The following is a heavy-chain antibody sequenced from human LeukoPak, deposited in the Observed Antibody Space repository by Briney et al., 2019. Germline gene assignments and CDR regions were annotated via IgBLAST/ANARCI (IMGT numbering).Heavy chain of an antibody. CDR1: GFTFSSYA. J-gene: IGHJ4*02. D-gene: IGHD4-17*01. CDR3: AKGYGDYGFDS. Sequence: PGGSLRLSCAASGFTFSSYAMSWVRQASGKGLEWVSGISGSGGNTYYAESVKGRLTISRDNSKNTLYLQMNSLRGEDTAIYYCAKGYGDYGFDSWGQGTLVTVSS. V-gene: IGHV3-23*01. CDR2: ISGSGGNT.